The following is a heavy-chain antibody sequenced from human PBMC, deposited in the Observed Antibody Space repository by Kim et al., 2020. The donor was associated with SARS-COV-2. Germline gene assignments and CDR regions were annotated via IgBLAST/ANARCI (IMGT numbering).Heavy chain of an antibody. V-gene: IGHV1-18*01. J-gene: IGHJ6*01. D-gene: IGHD3-3*01. Sequence: AAVKVSCKSSGYTFTSYGISWVRQAPGQGLEWMGWISAYNGNTNYAQKLQGRGTMTTDTSKSTAYMELRSLRSDDTAVYYCARDYRDTIFGVVPPCHYYY. CDR3: ARDYRDTIFGVVPPCHYYY. CDR1: GYTFTSYG. CDR2: ISAYNGNT.